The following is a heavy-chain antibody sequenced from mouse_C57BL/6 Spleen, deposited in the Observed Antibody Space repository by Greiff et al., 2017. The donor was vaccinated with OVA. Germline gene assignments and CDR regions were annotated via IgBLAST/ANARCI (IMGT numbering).Heavy chain of an antibody. V-gene: IGHV5-9*01. D-gene: IGHD2-4*01. CDR2: ISGGGGNT. Sequence: EVQLVESGGGLVKPGGSLKLSCAASGFTFSSYTMSWVRQTPEKRLEWVATISGGGGNTYYPDSVKGRFTISRDNAKNTLYLQMSSLRSEDTALYYCARDDYDGFDYWGQGTTLTVSS. CDR1: GFTFSSYT. CDR3: ARDDYDGFDY. J-gene: IGHJ2*01.